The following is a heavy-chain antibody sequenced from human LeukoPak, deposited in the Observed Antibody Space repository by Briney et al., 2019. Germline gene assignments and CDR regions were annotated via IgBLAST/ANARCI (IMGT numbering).Heavy chain of an antibody. CDR2: IKQDGSEK. Sequence: GGSLRLSCAASGFTFSSYWMSWVRQAPGKGLEWVANIKQDGSEKYYVDSVKGRFTISRDNAKNSLYLQMNSLRAEDTAVYYCARGPPVVPAAMRYYYYHGMDVWGQGTTVTVSS. CDR1: GFTFSSYW. CDR3: ARGPPVVPAAMRYYYYHGMDV. D-gene: IGHD2-2*01. V-gene: IGHV3-7*03. J-gene: IGHJ6*02.